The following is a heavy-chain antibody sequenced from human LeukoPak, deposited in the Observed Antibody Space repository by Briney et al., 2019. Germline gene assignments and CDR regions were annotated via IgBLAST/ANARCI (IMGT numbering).Heavy chain of an antibody. J-gene: IGHJ4*02. CDR2: IYTSGST. CDR1: GGSISSYY. Sequence: PSETLSLTCTVSGGSISSYYWSWIRQPAGKGLEWIGRIYTSGSTNYNPSLKSRVTMSVATSKNQFSLKLSSVTAADTAVYYCARDNYYDSSGYSYYFAYWGQGTLVTVSS. D-gene: IGHD3-22*01. V-gene: IGHV4-4*07. CDR3: ARDNYYDSSGYSYYFAY.